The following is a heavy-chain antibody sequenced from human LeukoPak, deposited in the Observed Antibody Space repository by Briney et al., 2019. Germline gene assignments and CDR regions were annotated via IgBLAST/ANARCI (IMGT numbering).Heavy chain of an antibody. J-gene: IGHJ4*02. CDR1: GFTFSSYW. D-gene: IGHD5-12*01. Sequence: GGSLRLPCAASGFTFSSYWLHWVRQAPGKGLVWVARIKSDETYTDYADSVKGRFTISRDDAKNTLYLQMNSLRAEDTAIYYCTTIRPDYWGQGALVTVPS. CDR2: IKSDETYT. V-gene: IGHV3-74*01. CDR3: TTIRPDY.